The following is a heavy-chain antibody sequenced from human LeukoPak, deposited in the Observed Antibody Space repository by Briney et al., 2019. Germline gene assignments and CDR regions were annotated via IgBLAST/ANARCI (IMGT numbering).Heavy chain of an antibody. CDR1: GGTFSSYA. V-gene: IGHV1-69*13. D-gene: IGHD6-13*01. CDR2: IIPIFGTA. J-gene: IGHJ4*02. Sequence: SVKVSCKASGGTFSSYAISWVRQAPGQGLEWMGGIIPIFGTANYAQKFQGRATITADESTSTAYMELSSLRSEDTAVYYCARHPPGAAGTLQYYFDYWGQGTLVTVSS. CDR3: ARHPPGAAGTLQYYFDY.